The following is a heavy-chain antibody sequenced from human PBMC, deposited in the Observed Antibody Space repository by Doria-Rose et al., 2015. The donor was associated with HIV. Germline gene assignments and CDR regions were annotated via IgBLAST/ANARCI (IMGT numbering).Heavy chain of an antibody. CDR3: ARIKSSRWYHKYYFDF. D-gene: IGHD6-13*01. Sequence: SGPVLVKPTETFTLTCTVSGGSLSSPGMGVSWIRQPPGKALEWLAQIFSDDERSYKTSLKSRLTISRGTSKSQVVLTMTDIDPVDTATYYCARIKSSRWYHKYYFDFWGQGTLVIVSA. J-gene: IGHJ4*02. V-gene: IGHV2-26*01. CDR1: GGSLSSPGMG. CDR2: IFSDDER.